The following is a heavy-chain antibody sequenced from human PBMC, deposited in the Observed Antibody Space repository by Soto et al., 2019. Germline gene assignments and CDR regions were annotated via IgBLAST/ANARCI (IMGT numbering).Heavy chain of an antibody. Sequence: QVQLVQSGAEVKKPGASVKLSCKASGYTFTNYYMHWVRQAPGQGLEWMGILNPSGGSTTYARNFQGRITLTSDTSTNTVYMELTSLRSEDTAIYYCARDGDGYTSWAIQYLDSWGQGTLVTVSS. D-gene: IGHD2-21*01. J-gene: IGHJ5*02. V-gene: IGHV1-46*01. CDR1: GYTFTNYY. CDR2: LNPSGGST. CDR3: ARDGDGYTSWAIQYLDS.